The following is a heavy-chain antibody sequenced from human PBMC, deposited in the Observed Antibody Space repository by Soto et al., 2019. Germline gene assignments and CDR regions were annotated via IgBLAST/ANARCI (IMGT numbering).Heavy chain of an antibody. Sequence: PSETLSLTCTVSGGSISSGGYYWSWIRQHPGKGLEWIGYIYYSGSTYYNQSLKSRVTISVDTSKNQFSLKLSSVTAADTAVYYCARDYWAARLPPYGMDVWGQGTTVTVSS. CDR3: ARDYWAARLPPYGMDV. CDR2: IYYSGST. V-gene: IGHV4-31*03. CDR1: GGSISSGGYY. J-gene: IGHJ6*02. D-gene: IGHD6-6*01.